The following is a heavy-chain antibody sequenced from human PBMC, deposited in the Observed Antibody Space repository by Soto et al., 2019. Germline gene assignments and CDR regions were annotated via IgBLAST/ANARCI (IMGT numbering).Heavy chain of an antibody. CDR2: IRPSNGDT. D-gene: IGHD2-21*01. J-gene: IGHJ6*02. Sequence: QAQLEQSGDEVKQPGASVKVSCKASGYSFAGYNITWVRQVRGQGLEWMGCIRPSNGDTDYAQKFQGRVTMTTDTSTRTAYMELRSVTSDDTAMYFCARDGGGIADVWGQGTTVTVS. V-gene: IGHV1-18*04. CDR1: GYSFAGYN. CDR3: ARDGGGIADV.